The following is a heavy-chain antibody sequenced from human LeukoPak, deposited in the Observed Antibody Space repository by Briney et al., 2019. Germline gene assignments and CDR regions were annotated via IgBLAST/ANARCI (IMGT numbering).Heavy chain of an antibody. D-gene: IGHD5-12*01. V-gene: IGHV3-30-3*01. CDR2: ISYDGSNK. CDR3: ASAVSGYNTHFDY. CDR1: GLTLSNVW. Sequence: PGGSLRLSCAVSGLTLSNVWMNWVRQAPGKGLEWVAVISYDGSNKYYADSVKGRFTISRDNSKNTLYLQMNSLRAEDTAVYYCASAVSGYNTHFDYWGQGTLVTVSS. J-gene: IGHJ4*02.